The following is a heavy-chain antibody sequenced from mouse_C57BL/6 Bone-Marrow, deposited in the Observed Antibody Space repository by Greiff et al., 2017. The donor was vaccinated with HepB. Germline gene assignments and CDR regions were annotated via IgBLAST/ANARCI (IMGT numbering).Heavy chain of an antibody. Sequence: QVQLKESGPGLVQPSQSLSITCTVSGFSLTSYGVHWVRQPPGKGLEWLGVIWSGGSTDYNAAFISRLSISKDNSKSQVFFKMNSLQADDTAIYYCAKRGLRRYYAMDYWGQGTSVTVSS. CDR3: AKRGLRRYYAMDY. CDR2: IWSGGST. D-gene: IGHD2-4*01. V-gene: IGHV2-4*01. J-gene: IGHJ4*01. CDR1: GFSLTSYG.